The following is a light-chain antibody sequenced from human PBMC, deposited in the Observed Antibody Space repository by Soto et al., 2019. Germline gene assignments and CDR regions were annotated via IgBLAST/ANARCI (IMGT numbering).Light chain of an antibody. V-gene: IGKV3-11*01. CDR1: QSLSGNY. CDR3: QQRSNWPRT. Sequence: EIVLTQSPGTLSLSPGERATLSCRASQSLSGNYLAWYQQKPGQAPRLLIYDASNRATGIPARFSGSGSGTDFTLTISSLEPEDFAFYYCQQRSNWPRTFGQGTKVDIK. J-gene: IGKJ1*01. CDR2: DAS.